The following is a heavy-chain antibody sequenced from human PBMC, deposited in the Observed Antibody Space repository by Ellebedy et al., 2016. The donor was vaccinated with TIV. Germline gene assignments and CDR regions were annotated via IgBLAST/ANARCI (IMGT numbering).Heavy chain of an antibody. Sequence: ASVKVSCKASGYTFTSYYYYWVRQAPGQGLEWMGIINPTTGNSNYAQKFKGRVTMTRDKSTSTVYMELSRLGSEDTAVYYCARGDNYYYDSSGYYYTYWGQGTLVTVSS. J-gene: IGHJ4*02. D-gene: IGHD3-22*01. CDR3: ARGDNYYYDSSGYYYTY. V-gene: IGHV1-46*01. CDR2: INPTTGNS. CDR1: GYTFTSYY.